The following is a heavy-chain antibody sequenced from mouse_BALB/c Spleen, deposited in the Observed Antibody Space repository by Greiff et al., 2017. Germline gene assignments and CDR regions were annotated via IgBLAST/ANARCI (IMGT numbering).Heavy chain of an antibody. CDR3: ARAGEVRRNYYAMDY. CDR2: IWAGGST. D-gene: IGHD2-14*01. J-gene: IGHJ4*01. V-gene: IGHV2-9*02. CDR1: GFSLTSYG. Sequence: VKLMESGPGLVAPSQSLSITCTVSGFSLTSYGVHWVRQPPGKGLEWLGVIWAGGSTNYNSALMSRLSISKDNSKSQVFLKMNSLQTDDTAMYYCARAGEVRRNYYAMDYWGQGTSVTVSS.